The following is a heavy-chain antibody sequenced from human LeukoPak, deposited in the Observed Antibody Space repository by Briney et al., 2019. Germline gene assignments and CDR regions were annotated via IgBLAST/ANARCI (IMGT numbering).Heavy chain of an antibody. V-gene: IGHV4-4*02. CDR2: IYHSGGT. Sequence: SSETLSLTCAVSGGSISSSNWWSWVRQPPGKGLEWIGEIYHSGGTNYNPSLKSRVTISVDKSKNQFSLKLSSVTAADTAVYYCARGRRPSKYSSSCFFDYWGQGTLVTVSS. CDR3: ARGRRPSKYSSSCFFDY. J-gene: IGHJ4*02. CDR1: GGSISSSNW. D-gene: IGHD6-13*01.